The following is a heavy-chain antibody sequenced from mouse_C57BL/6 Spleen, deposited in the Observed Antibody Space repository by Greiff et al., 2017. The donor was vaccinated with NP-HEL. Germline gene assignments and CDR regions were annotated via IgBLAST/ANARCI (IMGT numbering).Heavy chain of an antibody. V-gene: IGHV1-15*01. CDR3: TRWRLLKAMDY. CDR2: IDPETGGT. D-gene: IGHD2-3*01. CDR1: GYTFTDYE. J-gene: IGHJ4*01. Sequence: VKLQQSGAELVRPGASVTLSCKASGYTFTDYEMHWVKQTPVHGLEWIGAIDPETGGTAYNQKFKGKAILTADKSSSTAYMELRSLTSEDSAVYYCTRWRLLKAMDYWGQGTSVTVSS.